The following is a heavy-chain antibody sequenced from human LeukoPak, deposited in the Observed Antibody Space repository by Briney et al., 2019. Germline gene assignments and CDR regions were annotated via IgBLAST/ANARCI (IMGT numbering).Heavy chain of an antibody. J-gene: IGHJ4*02. CDR1: GFTFSSNA. CDR2: ISNSGGTT. D-gene: IGHD6-19*01. Sequence: GGSLRLSCAASGFTFSSNAMNWVRQAPGKGLEWVSAISNSGGTTLYADSVRGRFIISRDNSKNTLYLQMKSLRAEDTAVYYCARERNLEIAVAGTIFDYWGQGTLVTVSS. CDR3: ARERNLEIAVAGTIFDY. V-gene: IGHV3-23*01.